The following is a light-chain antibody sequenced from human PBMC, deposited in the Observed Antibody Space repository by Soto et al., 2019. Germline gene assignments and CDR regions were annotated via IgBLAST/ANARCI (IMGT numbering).Light chain of an antibody. CDR3: QKYNSAPWT. Sequence: DIQMTPSPSSLSASVGDRVTITCRASQDISNYLAWYQQQPGKVPKLLIYVASTLQSGFPSRFSGSGSGTDFTLTISSLQPEDVATYYCQKYNSAPWTFGQGTKVEIK. CDR2: VAS. V-gene: IGKV1-27*01. J-gene: IGKJ1*01. CDR1: QDISNY.